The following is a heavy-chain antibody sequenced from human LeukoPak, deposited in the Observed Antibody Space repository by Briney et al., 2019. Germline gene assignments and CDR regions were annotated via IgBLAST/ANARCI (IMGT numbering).Heavy chain of an antibody. D-gene: IGHD3-3*01. Sequence: SETLSLTCTVSGGSISSYYWSWIRQPAGKGPEWIGRIYTSGSTNYNPSLKSRVTMSVDTSKNQFSLKLSSVTAADTAVYYCAGRFLEWLPNAFDIWGQGIMVTVSS. CDR2: IYTSGST. V-gene: IGHV4-4*07. J-gene: IGHJ3*02. CDR3: AGRFLEWLPNAFDI. CDR1: GGSISSYY.